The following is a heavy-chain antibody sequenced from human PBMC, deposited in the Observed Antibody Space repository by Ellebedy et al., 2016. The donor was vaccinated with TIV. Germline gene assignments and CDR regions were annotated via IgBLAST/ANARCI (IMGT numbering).Heavy chain of an antibody. J-gene: IGHJ4*02. CDR1: GFTFSSYW. CDR2: IKQDGSEK. V-gene: IGHV3-7*01. D-gene: IGHD2-15*01. CDR3: ARAPTIGYCSGGSCPYYFDY. Sequence: GESLKISXAASGFTFSSYWMSWVRQAPGKGLEWVANIKQDGSEKYYVDSVKGRFTISRDNAKNSLYLQMNSLRAEDTAVYYCARAPTIGYCSGGSCPYYFDYWGQGALVTVSS.